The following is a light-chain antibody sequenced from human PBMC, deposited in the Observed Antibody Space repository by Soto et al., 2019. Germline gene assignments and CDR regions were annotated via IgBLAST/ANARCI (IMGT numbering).Light chain of an antibody. CDR3: QQRNSYPRT. Sequence: EIVMTQSPATLSVSPGERATLSCRASQSVSSNLAWYQQKPGQAPRLLIYGAFTRATGVPARFSGSGSGTEFTLTITSLQPEDSATYYCQQRNSYPRTFGQGTKVEIK. J-gene: IGKJ2*01. CDR1: QSVSSN. CDR2: GAF. V-gene: IGKV3-15*01.